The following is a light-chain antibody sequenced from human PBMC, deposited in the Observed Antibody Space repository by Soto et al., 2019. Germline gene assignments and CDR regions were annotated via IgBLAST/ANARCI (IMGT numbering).Light chain of an antibody. V-gene: IGLV2-14*01. CDR1: SSDVGGYNY. J-gene: IGLJ1*01. CDR3: SSYKSSSTRYV. Sequence: QSALTQPASVSGSPGQSITISCTGTSSDVGGYNYVSWYQQHPGKAPKLMIYDVSNRPSGVSNRFSGSKSGNTASLTISGLQAEDEADDYCSSYKSSSTRYVLGTG. CDR2: DVS.